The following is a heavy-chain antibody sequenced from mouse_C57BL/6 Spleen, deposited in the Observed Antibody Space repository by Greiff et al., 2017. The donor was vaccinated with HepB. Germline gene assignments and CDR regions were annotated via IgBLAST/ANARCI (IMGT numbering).Heavy chain of an antibody. Sequence: EVQLQQSGAELVRPGASVKLSCTASGFNIKDYYMHWVKQRPEQGLEWIGRIDPEDGDTEYDPKFQGKATMTADTSSNTAYLQLSSLTSEDTAVYDCTSSSNAWFAYWGQGTLVTVSA. CDR3: TSSSNAWFAY. CDR2: IDPEDGDT. V-gene: IGHV14-1*01. D-gene: IGHD2-5*01. CDR1: GFNIKDYY. J-gene: IGHJ3*01.